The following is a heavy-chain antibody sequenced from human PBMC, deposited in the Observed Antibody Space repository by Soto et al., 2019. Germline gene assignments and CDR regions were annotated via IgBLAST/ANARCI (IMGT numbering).Heavy chain of an antibody. D-gene: IGHD2-8*01. J-gene: IGHJ1*01. CDR1: GGSVNSGTYY. CDR3: ARSYTLMVSALGE. CDR2: IFYKRTT. Sequence: QVQLQESGPGLVKPSETLSLTCTVSGGSVNSGTYYWNWIRQPPGKGLEWIGYIFYKRTTSYNPSRASRVTFSVDTSTNHFSLKLTSVTAADTAVYYCARSYTLMVSALGEWCQGTLVTVSS. V-gene: IGHV4-61*01.